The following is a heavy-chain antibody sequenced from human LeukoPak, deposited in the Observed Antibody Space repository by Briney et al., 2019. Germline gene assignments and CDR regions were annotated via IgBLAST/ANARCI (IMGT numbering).Heavy chain of an antibody. CDR1: GFTLSDYS. Sequence: PGGSLRLSCAAPGFTLSDYSMNWVRQAPGKGVEWGSSISSSINYIYYADSVKGRFTISRDNANNSLHLQMNSLRAEDTAVYYCARSGQRRCSGGTCYPYYFDYWGQGTLVTVSS. CDR2: ISSSINYI. J-gene: IGHJ4*02. CDR3: ARSGQRRCSGGTCYPYYFDY. V-gene: IGHV3-21*01. D-gene: IGHD2-15*01.